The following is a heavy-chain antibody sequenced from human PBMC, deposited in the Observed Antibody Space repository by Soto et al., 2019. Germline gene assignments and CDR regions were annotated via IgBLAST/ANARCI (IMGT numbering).Heavy chain of an antibody. CDR3: REGISRGMDV. J-gene: IGHJ6*02. CDR1: GGSFSGYY. CDR2: INHSGST. D-gene: IGHD3-3*01. V-gene: IGHV4-34*01. Sequence: SETLSLTCAVYGGSFSGYYWSWIRQPPGKGLEWIGEINHSGSTNYNPSLKSRVTISVDTSKNQFSLKLSSVTAADTAVYYCREGISRGMDVWGQGTTVTVSS.